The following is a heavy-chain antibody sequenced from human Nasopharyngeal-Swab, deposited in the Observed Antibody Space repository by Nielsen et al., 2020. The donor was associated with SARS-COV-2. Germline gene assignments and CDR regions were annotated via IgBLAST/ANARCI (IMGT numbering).Heavy chain of an antibody. D-gene: IGHD5-12*01. J-gene: IGHJ4*02. CDR1: GFTFSSYS. V-gene: IGHV3-21*01. Sequence: GESLKISCAASGFTFSSYSMNWARQAPGKGLEWVSSISSSSSYIYYADSVKGRFTISRDNAKNSLYLQMNSLRAEDTAVYYCARSDYSGYDLYFDYWGQGTLVTVSS. CDR2: ISSSSSYI. CDR3: ARSDYSGYDLYFDY.